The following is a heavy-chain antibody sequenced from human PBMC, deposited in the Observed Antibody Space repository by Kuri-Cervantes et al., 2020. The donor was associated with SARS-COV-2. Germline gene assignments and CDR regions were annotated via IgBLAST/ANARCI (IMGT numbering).Heavy chain of an antibody. J-gene: IGHJ4*02. CDR1: GFTFSSYA. V-gene: IGHV3-23*01. D-gene: IGHD2-15*01. CDR3: AKDIFAGSGSSSYDY. CDR2: ISGSGGST. Sequence: GGSLRLSCAASGFTFSSYAMSWVRQAPGKGLEWVSAISGSGGSTYYADSVKGRFTISRDNSKNTLYLQMNSLRAEDSAVYYCAKDIFAGSGSSSYDYWGQGTLVTVSS.